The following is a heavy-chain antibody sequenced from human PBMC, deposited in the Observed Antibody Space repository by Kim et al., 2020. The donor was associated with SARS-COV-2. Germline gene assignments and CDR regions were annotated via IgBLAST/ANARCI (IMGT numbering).Heavy chain of an antibody. J-gene: IGHJ4*02. D-gene: IGHD4-17*01. CDR2: IRSKVYGGTT. CDR1: GFTFGDYA. CDR3: TRGAGYGEPLDC. Sequence: GGSLRLSCTTSGFTFGDYAMSWFRQAPGKGLAWVGFIRSKVYGGTTEYAASVKGRFTLSRDTSESIAYLQMNSLKIEDTAVYFCTRGAGYGEPLDCWGQGTLVTVS. V-gene: IGHV3-49*03.